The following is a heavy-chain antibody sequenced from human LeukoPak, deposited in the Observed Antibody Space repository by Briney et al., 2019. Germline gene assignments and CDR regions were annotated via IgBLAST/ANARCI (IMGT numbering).Heavy chain of an antibody. Sequence: SETLSLTCAVYGGSFSGYYWSWIRQPPGKGLEWIGEINHSGSTNYNPSLKGRGTISMDTSKNQFSLRLSSVTAADTALYYCARADGDNYYYYGMDVWGQGTTVTVSS. CDR2: INHSGST. J-gene: IGHJ6*02. V-gene: IGHV4-34*01. D-gene: IGHD4-17*01. CDR3: ARADGDNYYYYGMDV. CDR1: GGSFSGYY.